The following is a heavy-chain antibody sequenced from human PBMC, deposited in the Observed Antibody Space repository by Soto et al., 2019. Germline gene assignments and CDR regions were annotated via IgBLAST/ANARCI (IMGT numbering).Heavy chain of an antibody. CDR1: GFTFSSYS. J-gene: IGHJ4*02. CDR3: ARYYYYGSGSYYDFDY. D-gene: IGHD3-10*01. V-gene: IGHV3-48*02. Sequence: GGSLRLSCAASGFTFSSYSMNWVRQAPGKGLEWVSYISSSSSTIYYADSVKDRFTISRDNAKNSLYLQMNSLRDEDTAVYYCARYYYYGSGSYYDFDYWGQGTLVTVSS. CDR2: ISSSSSTI.